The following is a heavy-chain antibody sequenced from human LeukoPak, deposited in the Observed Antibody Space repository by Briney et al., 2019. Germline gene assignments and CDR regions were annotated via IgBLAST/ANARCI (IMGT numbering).Heavy chain of an antibody. CDR3: ARVWGAIDY. Sequence: ASVKVSCKTSGYTFINYDINWVRQATGQGLEWMGWMNPKSGNTGSAQGFQGRVTMTRDTSISTAYMELSSLASEDTAVYYCARVWGAIDYWGQGTLVTVSS. J-gene: IGHJ4*02. CDR1: GYTFINYD. CDR2: MNPKSGNT. V-gene: IGHV1-8*01. D-gene: IGHD1-26*01.